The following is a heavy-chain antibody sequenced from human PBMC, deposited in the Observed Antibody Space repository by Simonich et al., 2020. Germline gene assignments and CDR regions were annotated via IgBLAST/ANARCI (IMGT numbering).Heavy chain of an antibody. CDR2: IRSKAYGGTT. Sequence: EVQLVESGGGLVQPGRSLRLSCTASGFTFGDYAMSCFRQAPGKGVEWVGFIRSKAYGGTTEYAASVKGRFTISRDDSKSIAYLQMNSLKTEDTAVYYCTREKGDYYDSSGYYAFDIWGQGTMVTVSS. D-gene: IGHD3-22*01. CDR3: TREKGDYYDSSGYYAFDI. V-gene: IGHV3-49*03. CDR1: GFTFGDYA. J-gene: IGHJ3*02.